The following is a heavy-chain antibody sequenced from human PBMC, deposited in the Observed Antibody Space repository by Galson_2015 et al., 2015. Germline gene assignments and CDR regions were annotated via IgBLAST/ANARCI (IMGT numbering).Heavy chain of an antibody. CDR1: GYTFTTYG. V-gene: IGHV1-46*01. CDR3: ARGGSYYSYSMDV. J-gene: IGHJ6*02. CDR2: INPSGGSA. Sequence: SGYTFTTYGISWVRQAPGQGLEWMGIINPSGGSANSAQKFQGRVTMTRDTSTSTVYMELSSLRSEDTAVYYCARGGSYYSYSMDVWGQGTTVTVSS. D-gene: IGHD1-26*01.